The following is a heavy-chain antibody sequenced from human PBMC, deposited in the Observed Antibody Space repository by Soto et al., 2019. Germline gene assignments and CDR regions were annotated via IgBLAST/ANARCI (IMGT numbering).Heavy chain of an antibody. CDR1: GGSFSGYY. J-gene: IGHJ5*02. Sequence: PSETLSLTCAVYGGSFSGYYWSWIRQPPGKGLEWIGYIYYSGSTNYNPSLKSRVTMSVDTSKNQFSLKLSSVTAADTAVYYCARDSDGFDPWGQGTLVTVSS. CDR2: IYYSGST. CDR3: ARDSDGFDP. V-gene: IGHV4-59*01.